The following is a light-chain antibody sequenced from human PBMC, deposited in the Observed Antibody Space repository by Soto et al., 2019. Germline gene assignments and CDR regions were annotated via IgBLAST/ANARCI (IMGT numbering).Light chain of an antibody. Sequence: QSALTQPASVSGSPGQSITISCTGSGSDIGAYNSVSWYQQHPGKAPKLLIHGVTRRPSGVSSRFSASKSAYTASLTISGLQAEDEANYYCSSFTTSYFYVFGPGTKVTVL. CDR3: SSFTTSYFYV. CDR2: GVT. J-gene: IGLJ1*01. CDR1: GSDIGAYNS. V-gene: IGLV2-14*01.